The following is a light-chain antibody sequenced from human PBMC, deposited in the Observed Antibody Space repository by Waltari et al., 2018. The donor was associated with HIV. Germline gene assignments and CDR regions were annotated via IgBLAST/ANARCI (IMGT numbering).Light chain of an antibody. V-gene: IGLV1-51*01. CDR1: SSNIGGNF. CDR2: DKD. J-gene: IGLJ3*02. Sequence: QSVLTQPPSLSASPGQQVTISCSGSSSNIGGNFVSWYQQLPGTAPNLLIYDKDKRPSGTPDRFSGSKSGTSATLDITGLQTGDAADYYCGTWDTTLRTWVFGGGTKLTVL. CDR3: GTWDTTLRTWV.